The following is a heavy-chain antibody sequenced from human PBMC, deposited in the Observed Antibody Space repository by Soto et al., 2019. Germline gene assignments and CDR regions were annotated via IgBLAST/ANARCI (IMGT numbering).Heavy chain of an antibody. Sequence: GGSLKLSCAASGFTVSNNYMSWVRQAPGKGLEWVSVIYDGGSTYYADSVKDRFTISRDNSKNTLYLQMNSLRAEDTAVYYCAKDGYTHGQPDXWGQGTLVTVSS. V-gene: IGHV3-66*01. J-gene: IGHJ4*02. D-gene: IGHD5-18*01. CDR3: AKDGYTHGQPDX. CDR1: GFTVSNNY. CDR2: IYDGGST.